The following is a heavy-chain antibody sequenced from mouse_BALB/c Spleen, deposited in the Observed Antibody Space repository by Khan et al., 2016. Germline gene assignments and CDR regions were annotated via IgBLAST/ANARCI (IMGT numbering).Heavy chain of an antibody. CDR2: ISYSGST. CDR3: AINWDEEDY. J-gene: IGHJ3*01. CDR1: GYSITSDYA. D-gene: IGHD4-1*01. V-gene: IGHV3-2*02. Sequence: VQLKQSGPGLVKPSQSLSLTCTVTGYSITSDYAWNWIRQFPGNKLEWMGYISYSGSTSYNPSLKSRISITRDTSKNQSFLQLNSLTTEDTAKYDCAINWDEEDYWGQGTLVTVSA.